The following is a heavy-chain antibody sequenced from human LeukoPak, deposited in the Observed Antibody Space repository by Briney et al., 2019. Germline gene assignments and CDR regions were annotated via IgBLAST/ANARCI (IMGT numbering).Heavy chain of an antibody. CDR3: ARDAGTSYYYYYGMDV. Sequence: KTSETLSLTCTVSGGSLSSSTYYWGWIRQPPGKGLGWIGSIYYSGSTYYNPSLKSRVTISVDTSKNQFSLKLSSVTAADTAVYYCARDAGTSYYYYYGMDVWGQGTTVTVSS. CDR1: GGSLSSSTYY. V-gene: IGHV4-39*02. J-gene: IGHJ6*02. CDR2: IYYSGST. D-gene: IGHD3/OR15-3a*01.